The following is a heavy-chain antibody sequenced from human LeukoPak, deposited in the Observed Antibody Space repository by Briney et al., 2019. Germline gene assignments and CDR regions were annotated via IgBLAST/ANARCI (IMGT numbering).Heavy chain of an antibody. V-gene: IGHV5-51*01. CDR1: GYSFTSYW. J-gene: IGHJ4*02. Sequence: GESLKISCKGSGYSFTSYWIGWVRQMPGKGLEWMGIIYPGDSDNRYSPSFQGQVTISADKSISTAYLQWSSLKASDTAMYYCAIPTYYYDSSGYYLGYWGQGTLVTVSS. D-gene: IGHD3-22*01. CDR2: IYPGDSDN. CDR3: AIPTYYYDSSGYYLGY.